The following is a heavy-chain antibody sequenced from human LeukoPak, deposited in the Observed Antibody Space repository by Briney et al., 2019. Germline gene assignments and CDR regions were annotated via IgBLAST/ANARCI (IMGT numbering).Heavy chain of an antibody. J-gene: IGHJ4*02. CDR2: LYYGGNS. D-gene: IGHD3-10*01. Sequence: GSLRLSCAASGFTFSSYAMSWIRQPPGKGLEWIGSLYYGGNSYYNPSLKSRVTISADTPKNQFSLKLTSVTAADMAVYYCVIMAGYWGQGVLVTVSS. CDR1: GFTFSSYA. CDR3: VIMAGY. V-gene: IGHV4-38-2*01.